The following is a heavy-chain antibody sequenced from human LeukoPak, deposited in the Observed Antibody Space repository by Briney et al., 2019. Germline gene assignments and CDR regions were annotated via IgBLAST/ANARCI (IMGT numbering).Heavy chain of an antibody. D-gene: IGHD4-23*01. CDR3: ARDYGGNSGTNYYYYYGMDV. Sequence: SETLSLTCTVSGSSISSYYWSWIRQPPGKGLEWIGYIYYSGSTNYNPSLKSRVTISVDTSKNQFSLKLSSVTAADTAVYYCARDYGGNSGTNYYYYYGMDVWGQGTTVTVSS. CDR2: IYYSGST. V-gene: IGHV4-59*08. CDR1: GSSISSYY. J-gene: IGHJ6*02.